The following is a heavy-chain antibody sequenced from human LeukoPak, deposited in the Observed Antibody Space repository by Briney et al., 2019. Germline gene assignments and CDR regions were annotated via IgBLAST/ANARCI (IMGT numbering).Heavy chain of an antibody. J-gene: IGHJ3*02. D-gene: IGHD4-17*01. CDR2: IYYSGST. Sequence: SDTLSLTCTVSGGSISSYYWSWLRQAPGKGLEWIGYIYYSGSTYYNPFLKSRVTISVDTSKNQFSLKLRSVTAADTAVYHCARPDYGDYVFDIWGQGTMVTVSS. CDR1: GGSISSYY. CDR3: ARPDYGDYVFDI. V-gene: IGHV4-59*08.